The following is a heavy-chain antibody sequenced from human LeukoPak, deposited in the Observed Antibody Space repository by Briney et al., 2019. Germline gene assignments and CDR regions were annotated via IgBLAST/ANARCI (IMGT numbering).Heavy chain of an antibody. J-gene: IGHJ4*02. Sequence: GESLKISCKDPGYSFTSYWIAWMRQLPGKGLEWMGIIYPDDSDNRYSPSFQGQVIISADKSISTAYLQCSSLKASDTAMYYCARQGYGSGSSSFDYWGQGTLVTVSS. CDR2: IYPDDSDN. V-gene: IGHV5-51*01. CDR3: ARQGYGSGSSSFDY. CDR1: GYSFTSYW. D-gene: IGHD3-10*01.